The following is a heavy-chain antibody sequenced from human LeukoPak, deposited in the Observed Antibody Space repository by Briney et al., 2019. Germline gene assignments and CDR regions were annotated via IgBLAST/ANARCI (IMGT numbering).Heavy chain of an antibody. D-gene: IGHD1-26*01. CDR2: INPNSGGT. CDR3: ARDLEAIVGATGDY. J-gene: IGHJ4*02. CDR1: GYTFTGYY. Sequence: ASVKVSCKASGYTFTGYYMHWVRQAPGQGLEWMGWINPNSGGTNYAQKFQGRVTMTRDTSISTAYMELSRLRSDDTAVYYCARDLEAIVGATGDYWGQGTLVTVSS. V-gene: IGHV1-2*02.